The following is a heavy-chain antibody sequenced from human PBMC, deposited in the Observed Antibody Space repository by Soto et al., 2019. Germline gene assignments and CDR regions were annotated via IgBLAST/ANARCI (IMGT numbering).Heavy chain of an antibody. V-gene: IGHV2-26*01. CDR3: ARVQDIEAAGTSWFHX. Sequence: FGPTLVHPTETLTLTCTVSGFSLNTARMGVSWSRHPPVRAPEWLAQIFANDAKSYSTSLKIRLTISKDTSQSQLVLTMTNMETVDTAPYYCARVQDIEAAGTSWFHXWGQGTLVTVSX. D-gene: IGHD6-13*01. J-gene: IGHJ5*02. CDR2: IFANDAK. CDR1: GFSLNTARMG.